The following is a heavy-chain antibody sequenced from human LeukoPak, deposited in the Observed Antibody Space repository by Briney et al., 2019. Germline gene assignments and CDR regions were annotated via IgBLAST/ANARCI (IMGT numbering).Heavy chain of an antibody. CDR1: GGSISSYY. D-gene: IGHD3-9*01. J-gene: IGHJ3*02. CDR2: LSKSGNT. V-gene: IGHV4-59*01. Sequence: SETLSLTCTVSGGSISSYYWSWIRLPPGKGLEWIGYLSKSGNTDYSPSLKSRVTIFGDTSKNQCFLKLSSVTAADTAVYYCARARYVNSFYAFDIWGQGTLVTVSS. CDR3: ARARYVNSFYAFDI.